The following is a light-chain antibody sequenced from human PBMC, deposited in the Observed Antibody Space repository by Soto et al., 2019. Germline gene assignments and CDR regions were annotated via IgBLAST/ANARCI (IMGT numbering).Light chain of an antibody. CDR2: AAS. J-gene: IGKJ1*01. CDR1: HNIKRC. V-gene: IGKV1-5*01. Sequence: DIQMTQSPSSMSASVGDRVTITCRASHNIKRCLGWYQQKPGKAPKLLIYAASRLESGVPSRFGGSGSGTEFTLTISSLQPEDFATYYCLQYNSYSRAFGRGTKVDIK. CDR3: LQYNSYSRA.